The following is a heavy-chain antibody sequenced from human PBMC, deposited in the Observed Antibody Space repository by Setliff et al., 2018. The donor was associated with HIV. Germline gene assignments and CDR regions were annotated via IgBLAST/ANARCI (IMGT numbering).Heavy chain of an antibody. Sequence: SETLSLTCTVSGGSISNSSSYWGWIRQPPGKRLEWIGSIYYSGSTYYNPSLKSLVTISVDTSKNQFTLKMSSVTAADTAFYYCAPYRVSQGLVYWGQGTLVTVSS. CDR2: IYYSGST. J-gene: IGHJ4*02. CDR1: GGSISNSSSY. CDR3: APYRVSQGLVY. D-gene: IGHD3-16*02. V-gene: IGHV4-39*01.